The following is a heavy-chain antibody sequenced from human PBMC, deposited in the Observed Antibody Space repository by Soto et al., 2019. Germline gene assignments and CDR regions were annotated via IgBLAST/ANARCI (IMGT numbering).Heavy chain of an antibody. Sequence: PGGSLRLSCAASGFTFSHYVLSWVRQSPGRGLEWVSSISGSGSSVYLADSVRGRFTMSRDLSRNTVSLQMNSLRADDTAVFYCAKALQYSSSRDYFYYGMDVWGQGTTVTVSS. CDR1: GFTFSHYV. CDR2: ISGSGSSV. D-gene: IGHD6-6*01. V-gene: IGHV3-23*01. CDR3: AKALQYSSSRDYFYYGMDV. J-gene: IGHJ6*02.